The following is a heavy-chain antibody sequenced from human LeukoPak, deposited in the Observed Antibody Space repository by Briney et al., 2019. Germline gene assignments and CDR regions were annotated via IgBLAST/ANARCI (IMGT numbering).Heavy chain of an antibody. CDR3: AKSHLVANCGGDCYSGDY. Sequence: GGSLRLSCAASGFTFSSYAMSWVRQAPGKGLEWVSAISGSGGSTYYADSVKGRFTISRDNSKNTLYLQMNSLRAEDTAVYYCAKSHLVANCGGDCYSGDYWGQGTLVTVSS. CDR2: ISGSGGST. D-gene: IGHD2-21*02. J-gene: IGHJ4*02. V-gene: IGHV3-23*01. CDR1: GFTFSSYA.